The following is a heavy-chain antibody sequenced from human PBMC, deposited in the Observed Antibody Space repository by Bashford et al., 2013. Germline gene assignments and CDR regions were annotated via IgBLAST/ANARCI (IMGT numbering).Heavy chain of an antibody. D-gene: IGHD3-10*01. V-gene: IGHV1-24*01. CDR3: ATPTGDYYGSGSYTN. CDR1: GYTLTELS. CDR2: FDPEDGET. Sequence: ASVKVSCKVSGYTLTELSMHWVRQAPGKGLEWMGGFDPEDGETIYAQKFQGRVTMTEDTSTDTAYMELSSLRSEDTAVYYCATPTGDYYGSGSYTNWGQGTLVTVSS. J-gene: IGHJ4*02.